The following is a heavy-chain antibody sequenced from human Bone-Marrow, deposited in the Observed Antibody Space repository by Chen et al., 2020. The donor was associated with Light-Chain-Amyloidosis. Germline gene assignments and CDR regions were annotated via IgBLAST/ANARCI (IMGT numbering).Heavy chain of an antibody. Sequence: QVQLQQWGAGLLKPSETLSLTRAVYGGSFSGYYRSWIRQPPGKGLEWIGEINHSGSTNYNPSLKSRVTISVDTSKNQFSLKLSSVTAADTAVYYCARGLFRIAARFDYWGQGTLVTVSS. CDR2: INHSGST. CDR3: ARGLFRIAARFDY. V-gene: IGHV4-34*01. CDR1: GGSFSGYY. D-gene: IGHD6-6*01. J-gene: IGHJ4*02.